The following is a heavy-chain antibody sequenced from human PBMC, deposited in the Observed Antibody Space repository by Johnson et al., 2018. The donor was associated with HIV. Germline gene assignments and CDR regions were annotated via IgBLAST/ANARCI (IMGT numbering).Heavy chain of an antibody. Sequence: QVQLVESGGGVVQPGGSLRLSCTASGFTFSNYGIYWVRQAPGKGLEWVAFIRFDGSNKYYGDSVKGRFTISRDNSKNTLYLQMSSLRTEDTAVYYCARVGDWGSAYDAFDIWGQGTMVTVSS. CDR2: IRFDGSNK. D-gene: IGHD7-27*01. V-gene: IGHV3-30*02. J-gene: IGHJ3*02. CDR1: GFTFSNYG. CDR3: ARVGDWGSAYDAFDI.